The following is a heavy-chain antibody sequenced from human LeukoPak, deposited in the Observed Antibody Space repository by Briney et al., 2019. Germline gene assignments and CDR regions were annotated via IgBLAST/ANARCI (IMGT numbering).Heavy chain of an antibody. D-gene: IGHD3-3*01. CDR2: INHSGST. V-gene: IGHV4-34*01. J-gene: IGHJ5*02. Sequence: SETLSLTCAVYGGSFSGYYWSWIRQPPGKGLEWIGEINHSGSTNYNPSLKSRVTISVDTSKNQFSLKLSSVTAADTAVYYCARGGRITIFGVVIHNWFDPWGQGTLVTVSS. CDR1: GGSFSGYY. CDR3: ARGGRITIFGVVIHNWFDP.